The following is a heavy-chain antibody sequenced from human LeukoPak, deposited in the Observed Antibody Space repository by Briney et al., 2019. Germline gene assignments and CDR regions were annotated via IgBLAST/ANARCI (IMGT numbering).Heavy chain of an antibody. Sequence: SETLSLTCTVSGGSISSSSYYWGWIRQPPGKGLEWIGSIYYSGSTYYNPSLKSRVTISVDTSKNQFSLKLSSVTAADTAAYYCARAGGARGYSYGYLQFDYWGQGTLVTVPS. CDR2: IYYSGST. V-gene: IGHV4-39*07. CDR1: GGSISSSSYY. J-gene: IGHJ4*02. CDR3: ARAGGARGYSYGYLQFDY. D-gene: IGHD5-18*01.